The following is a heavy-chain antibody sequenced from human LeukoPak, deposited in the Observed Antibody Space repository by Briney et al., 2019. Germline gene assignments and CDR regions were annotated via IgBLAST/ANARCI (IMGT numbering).Heavy chain of an antibody. CDR1: GFTFSDYY. V-gene: IGHV3-11*01. Sequence: PGGSLRLSCAASGFTFSDYYMSWIRQAPGKGLEWVSYISSSGSTIYYADSVKGRFTISRDNAKNSLYLQMNSLRAEDTAVYYCARDRLSPDNWKSGYFDYWGQGTLVTVSS. D-gene: IGHD1-20*01. CDR3: ARDRLSPDNWKSGYFDY. CDR2: ISSSGSTI. J-gene: IGHJ4*02.